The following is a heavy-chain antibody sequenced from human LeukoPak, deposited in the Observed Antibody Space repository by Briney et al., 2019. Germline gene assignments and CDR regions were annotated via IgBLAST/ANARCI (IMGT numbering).Heavy chain of an antibody. J-gene: IGHJ4*02. Sequence: GGSLRLSCVGSGFTFSDYAIHWVRQAPGKGLEWVAVASHDEVGKQFADSVKGRFTLSRDKSRDSVHLQMNRLRDEDTGVYYCAKDRGYGEHEPFESWGQGSLVTVSS. V-gene: IGHV3-30*18. CDR2: ASHDEVGK. D-gene: IGHD4-17*01. CDR3: AKDRGYGEHEPFES. CDR1: GFTFSDYA.